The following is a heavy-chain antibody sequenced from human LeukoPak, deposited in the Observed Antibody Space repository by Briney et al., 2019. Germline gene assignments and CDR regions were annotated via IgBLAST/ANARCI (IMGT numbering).Heavy chain of an antibody. Sequence: GGSLRLSCTASGFTFNTYAIHWVRQAPGKGLQWVAVISYDGTTKHYSDSAKGRFTISRDNSKSTLYLQMNSLRAEDTAVYYCAKAVGSSGSLFMAFDIWGQGTMVTVSS. CDR3: AKAVGSSGSLFMAFDI. D-gene: IGHD1-26*01. CDR1: GFTFNTYA. J-gene: IGHJ3*02. CDR2: ISYDGTTK. V-gene: IGHV3-30-3*01.